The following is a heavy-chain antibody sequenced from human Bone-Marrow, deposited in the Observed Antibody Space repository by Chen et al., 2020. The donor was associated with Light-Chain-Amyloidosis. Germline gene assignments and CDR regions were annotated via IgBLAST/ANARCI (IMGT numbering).Heavy chain of an antibody. Sequence: QVQLQQWGAGLLKPSETLSRTCGVNGGSLRGYYCSWTRQPPGKGLEWIGEISQSGSTYYNPTLRSRVTISLDTSKNQFSLKLSSVTAADTAVYYCARQSYGSDSYFSLDNTYYMDVWGRGTTVTVSS. V-gene: IGHV4-34*01. CDR3: ARQSYGSDSYFSLDNTYYMDV. CDR2: ISQSGST. CDR1: GGSLRGYY. D-gene: IGHD3-10*01. J-gene: IGHJ6*03.